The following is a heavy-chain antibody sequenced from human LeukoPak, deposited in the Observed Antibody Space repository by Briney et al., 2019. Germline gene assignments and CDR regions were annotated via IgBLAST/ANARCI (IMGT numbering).Heavy chain of an antibody. CDR1: GYTFTGYY. J-gene: IGHJ4*02. Sequence: ASVKVSCKASGYTFTGYYMHWVRQAPGQGLEWMGWINPNSGGTNYAQKFQGRVTMTRDTSISTAYMELSRLRFDDTAVYYCARDLRSGWYGSTVDYWGQGTLVTVSS. CDR2: INPNSGGT. CDR3: ARDLRSGWYGSTVDY. V-gene: IGHV1-2*02. D-gene: IGHD6-19*01.